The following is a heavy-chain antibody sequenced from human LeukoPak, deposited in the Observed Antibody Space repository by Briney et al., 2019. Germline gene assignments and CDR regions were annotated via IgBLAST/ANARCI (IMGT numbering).Heavy chain of an antibody. V-gene: IGHV1-8*01. CDR3: ARDNGGTAMAYYYYYYMDV. CDR2: MNPNSGNT. D-gene: IGHD5-18*01. J-gene: IGHJ6*03. CDR1: GYTFTSYD. Sequence: ASVKVSCKASGYTFTSYDINWVRQATGQGLEWMGWMNPNSGNTGYAQKFQGRVTMARNTSISTAYMELSSLRSEDTAVYYCARDNGGTAMAYYYYYYMDVWGKGTTVTISS.